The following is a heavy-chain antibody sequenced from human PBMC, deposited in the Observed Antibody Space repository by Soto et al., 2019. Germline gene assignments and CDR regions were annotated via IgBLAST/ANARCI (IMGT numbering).Heavy chain of an antibody. CDR2: IYYSGST. CDR3: ARVWRGWYF. Sequence: SETLSLTCTVSGGSVSSGSYYWSWIRQPPGKGLEWIGYIYYSGSTNYNPSLKSRVTISVDTSKNQFSLKLSSVTAADTAVYYCARVWRGWYFWGQGTLVTVSS. J-gene: IGHJ4*02. V-gene: IGHV4-61*01. D-gene: IGHD6-19*01. CDR1: GGSVSSGSYY.